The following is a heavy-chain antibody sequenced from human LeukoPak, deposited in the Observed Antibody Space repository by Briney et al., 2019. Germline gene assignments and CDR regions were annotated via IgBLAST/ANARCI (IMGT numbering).Heavy chain of an antibody. CDR1: GGSISSSNYY. Sequence: SETLSLTCTVSGGSISSSNYYWGWLRQTPGKGLEWIGSIYYSGSTYYNPSLKSRVTISVDTSKNQFSLKLSSVTAADTAVYYCARHTELGYCSSTSCSQFDYWGQGTLVTVSS. D-gene: IGHD2-2*01. J-gene: IGHJ4*02. CDR3: ARHTELGYCSSTSCSQFDY. CDR2: IYYSGST. V-gene: IGHV4-39*01.